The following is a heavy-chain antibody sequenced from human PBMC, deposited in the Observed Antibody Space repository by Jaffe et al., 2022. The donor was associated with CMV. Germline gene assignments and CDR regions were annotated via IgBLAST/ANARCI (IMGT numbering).Heavy chain of an antibody. CDR3: ARARGGRGVLVGAVLARAPPTPHYYMDV. CDR2: INQSGTT. V-gene: IGHV4-34*01. J-gene: IGHJ6*03. Sequence: QVHLQQWGAGLLKPSETLSLTCAVYGGSFSVYYWSWVRQSPGKGLEWIGRINQSGTTIYNPSLTSRVTLSVDTSKNQFSLKLTSVTAADTAVYYCARARGGRGVLVGAVLARAPPTPHYYMDVWGTGTTVTVSS. D-gene: IGHD3-10*02. CDR1: GGSFSVYY.